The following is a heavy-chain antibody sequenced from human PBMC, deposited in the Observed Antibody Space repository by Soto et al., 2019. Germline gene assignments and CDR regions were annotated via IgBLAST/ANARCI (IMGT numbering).Heavy chain of an antibody. D-gene: IGHD6-13*01. V-gene: IGHV1-69*13. J-gene: IGHJ6*02. CDR2: IIPIFGTA. CDR1: GGAFSSYA. Sequence: SVKVSCKASGGAFSSYAISWVRQAPGQGLEWMGGIIPIFGTANYAQKFQGRVTITADESTSTAYMELSSLRSEDTAVYYCARTNSSSWSYYYYYGMDVWGQGTTVTVSS. CDR3: ARTNSSSWSYYYYYGMDV.